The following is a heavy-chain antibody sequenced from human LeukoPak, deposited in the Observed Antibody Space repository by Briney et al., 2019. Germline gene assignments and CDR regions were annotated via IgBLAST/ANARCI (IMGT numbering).Heavy chain of an antibody. CDR2: VKSDGSNP. J-gene: IGHJ4*02. V-gene: IGHV3-74*01. D-gene: IGHD3-10*01. CDR1: RFSFSNYW. CDR3: ARDIVSGSGSLDY. Sequence: GGSLRLTCAASRFSFSNYWMHWVPQARGKGLVWVSRVKSDGSNPSCVDSVKGRFTISRDNAENMLYLQMNTLGAEDTAVYYCARDIVSGSGSLDYWGQGTLVTVSS.